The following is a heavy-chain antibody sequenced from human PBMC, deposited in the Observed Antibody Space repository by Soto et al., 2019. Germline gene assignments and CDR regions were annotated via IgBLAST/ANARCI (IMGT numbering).Heavy chain of an antibody. CDR1: GFTFSSYG. CDR2: IWYDGSNK. J-gene: IGHJ6*02. D-gene: IGHD2-2*01. CDR3: GRDAVSPAAQLDV. Sequence: GGSLRLSCAASGFTFSSYGMHWVRQAPGKGLEWVAVIWYDGSNKYYADSVKGRFTISRDNSKNTLYLQMHSLRAEDTAVDYFGRDAVSPAAQLDVWSQGTTVTVSS. V-gene: IGHV3-33*01.